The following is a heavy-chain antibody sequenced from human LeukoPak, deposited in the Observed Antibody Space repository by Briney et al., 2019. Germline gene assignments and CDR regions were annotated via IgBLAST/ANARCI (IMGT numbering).Heavy chain of an antibody. V-gene: IGHV3-33*01. D-gene: IGHD3-16*01. J-gene: IGHJ4*02. CDR2: IWYDGSNK. CDR3: AREGAMRGFDY. CDR1: GFTFSSYG. Sequence: PGRSLRLSCAASGFTFSSYGMHWVRQAPGKGLEWVAVIWYDGSNKYYADSVKGRFTIPRDNSKNTLYLQMNSLRAEDTAVYYCAREGAMRGFDYWGQGTLVTVSS.